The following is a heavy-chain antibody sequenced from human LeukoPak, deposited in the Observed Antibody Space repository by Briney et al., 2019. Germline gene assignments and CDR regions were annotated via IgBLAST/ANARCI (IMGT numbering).Heavy chain of an antibody. CDR1: GGSINNYY. V-gene: IGHV4-4*07. Sequence: PSETLSLTCTVSGGSINNYYWSWIRQPAGKGLEWIGRIYSSGSTNYNPSLKSRVTMSVDTSKNQFSLKLSSVTAADTAVYYCARGQYHLLYWYFDLWGRGTLVTVSS. J-gene: IGHJ2*01. D-gene: IGHD2-2*01. CDR2: IYSSGST. CDR3: ARGQYHLLYWYFDL.